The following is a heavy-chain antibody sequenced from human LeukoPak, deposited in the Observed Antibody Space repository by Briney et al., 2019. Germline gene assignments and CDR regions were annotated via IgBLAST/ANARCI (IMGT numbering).Heavy chain of an antibody. D-gene: IGHD5-18*01. CDR2: ISWNSVSI. CDR3: AKDYTAMARGLDY. J-gene: IGHJ4*02. Sequence: GRSLRLSCAASGFTFDDYAMHWVRQAPGKGLEWVSGISWNSVSIGYADSVKGRFTISRDNAKNSLYLQMNSLRAEDTALYYCAKDYTAMARGLDYWGQGTLVTVSS. V-gene: IGHV3-9*01. CDR1: GFTFDDYA.